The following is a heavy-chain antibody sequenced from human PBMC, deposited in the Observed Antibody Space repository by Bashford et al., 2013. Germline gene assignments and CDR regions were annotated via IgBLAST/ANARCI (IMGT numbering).Heavy chain of an antibody. CDR3: ARVVGSGSYYRG. D-gene: IGHD3-10*01. CDR1: GFTFSNYA. J-gene: IGHJ4*02. CDR2: ISGTGHST. Sequence: GGSLRLSCAASGFTFSNYAMSWVRQAPGKGLEWVSGISGTGHSTYYADSVKGRFTISRDHSRNTAYLQMNSLRVEDTAVYYCARVVGSGSYYRGWGQGTLVTVSS. V-gene: IGHV3-23*01.